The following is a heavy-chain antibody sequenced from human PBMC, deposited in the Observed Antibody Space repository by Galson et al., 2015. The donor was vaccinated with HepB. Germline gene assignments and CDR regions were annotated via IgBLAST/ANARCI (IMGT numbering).Heavy chain of an antibody. V-gene: IGHV3-33*01. J-gene: IGHJ4*02. CDR3: AREHGEGWSGYYPDY. CDR2: IWFDGSKK. D-gene: IGHD3-3*01. Sequence: SLRLSCAASGFTFSSYGIHWVRQAPGKGLEWVAVIWFDGSKKSYADSVKGRFTISRDNPKNILYLQMNSLRAEDTAFYYCAREHGEGWSGYYPDYWGQGTLVTVSS. CDR1: GFTFSSYG.